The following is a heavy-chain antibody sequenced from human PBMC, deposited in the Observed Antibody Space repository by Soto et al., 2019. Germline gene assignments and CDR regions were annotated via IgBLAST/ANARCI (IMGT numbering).Heavy chain of an antibody. CDR2: IYYSGST. CDR1: GGSMSSSGYS. CDR3: ARHNDDSSGYREYYFDY. Sequence: SETLSLTCTVSGGSMSSSGYSWGWIRQPPGKGLEWIGSIYYSGSTYYNPSLKSRVTISVDTSKNQIALKMRSVTAADTAVYYCARHNDDSSGYREYYFDYWGQGTLVTVSS. J-gene: IGHJ4*02. D-gene: IGHD3-22*01. V-gene: IGHV4-39*01.